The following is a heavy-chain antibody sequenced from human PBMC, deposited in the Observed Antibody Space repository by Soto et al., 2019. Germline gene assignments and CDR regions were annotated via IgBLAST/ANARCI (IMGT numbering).Heavy chain of an antibody. CDR1: GFTFSSYA. V-gene: IGHV3-23*01. J-gene: IGHJ1*01. CDR2: ISGSGGST. D-gene: IGHD1-1*01. CDR3: AKPDGTTQKFLH. Sequence: GGSLSLSCAASGFTFSSYAMSWVRQAPGKGLEWVSAISGSGGSTYYADSVKGRFTISRDNSKNTLYLQMNSLRAEDTAIYFCAKPDGTTQKFLHWGQGTLVTVSS.